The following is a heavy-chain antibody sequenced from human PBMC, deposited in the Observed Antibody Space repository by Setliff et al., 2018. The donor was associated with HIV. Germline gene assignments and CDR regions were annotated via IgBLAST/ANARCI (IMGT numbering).Heavy chain of an antibody. J-gene: IGHJ4*03. D-gene: IGHD3-22*01. CDR1: GGSFSGYH. V-gene: IGHV4-59*01. Sequence: KTSETLSLTCAVYGGSFSGYHWSWIREPPGKGLEWIGYIYYSGSTNYNPSLKSRVTISVDTSKNQFSLMLKSVTAADTAVYFCARDLSGYTFDYWGHGTLVTVSS. CDR2: IYYSGST. CDR3: ARDLSGYTFDY.